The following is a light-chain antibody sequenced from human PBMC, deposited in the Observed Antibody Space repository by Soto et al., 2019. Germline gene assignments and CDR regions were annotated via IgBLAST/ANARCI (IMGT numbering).Light chain of an antibody. J-gene: IGKJ3*01. CDR2: GAS. CDR3: QQYNNWPFT. CDR1: QSVSSN. V-gene: IGKV3-15*01. Sequence: EIVMTQSPATLSVSPGERATLACRASQSVSSNLAWYHQKPGQAPRLLIYGASTRATGIPARFSGSGSGTEFTLTISRLQSGDFAVYYCQQYNNWPFTFGPGTKVDIK.